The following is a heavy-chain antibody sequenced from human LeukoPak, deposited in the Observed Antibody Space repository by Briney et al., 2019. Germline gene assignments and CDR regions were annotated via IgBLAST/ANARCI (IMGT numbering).Heavy chain of an antibody. CDR2: IKYDGSEK. D-gene: IGHD2-2*01. J-gene: IGHJ4*02. V-gene: IGHV3-7*01. CDR1: GFTFSNYW. CDR3: ARSRYCSSTSCYSDY. Sequence: GGSLRLSCEASGFTFSNYWMSWVRQAPGKGLEWVANIKYDGSEKYYADSVTGRFTISRDNGKNSLYVQMNSLTVEDTAVYYCARSRYCSSTSCYSDYWGQGTLVTVSS.